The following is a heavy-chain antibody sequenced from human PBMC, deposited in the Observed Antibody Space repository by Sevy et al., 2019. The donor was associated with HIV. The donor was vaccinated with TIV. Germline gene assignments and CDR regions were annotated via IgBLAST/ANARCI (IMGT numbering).Heavy chain of an antibody. V-gene: IGHV3-30*02. D-gene: IGHD6-25*01. CDR1: GFTFSSYW. J-gene: IGHJ6*02. CDR3: AKGGSGGIDHYGMDV. CDR2: IRYDGINK. Sequence: GGSLRLSCAASGFTFSSYWMSWVRQAPGKGLEWVAFIRYDGINKYYVDSVKGRSTISRDNSKDTLYLEMKSLRLEDTAIYYCAKGGSGGIDHYGMDVWGQGTTVTVSS.